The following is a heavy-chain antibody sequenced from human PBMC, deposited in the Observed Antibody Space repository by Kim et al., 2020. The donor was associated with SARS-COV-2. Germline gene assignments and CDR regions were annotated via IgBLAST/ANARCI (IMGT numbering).Heavy chain of an antibody. D-gene: IGHD3-3*01. J-gene: IGHJ3*02. CDR2: ISSSGSNK. V-gene: IGHV3-11*01. CDR1: GSTFSDYY. Sequence: GGSLRLSCAASGSTFSDYYMSWIRQAPGKGLEWVSYISSSGSNKYYADSVKGRFTISRDNAKNSLYLQMNSLRAEDTAVYYCAKGEWSLDAFDIWGQGTMVTVSS. CDR3: AKGEWSLDAFDI.